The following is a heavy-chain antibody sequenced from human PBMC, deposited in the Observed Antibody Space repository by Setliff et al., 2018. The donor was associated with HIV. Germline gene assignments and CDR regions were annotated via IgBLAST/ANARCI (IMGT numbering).Heavy chain of an antibody. V-gene: IGHV3-33*06. CDR3: AKSGVRPHPSHDYYYYGMDV. Sequence: PGGSLRLSCAASGFTFSSYGMHWVRQAPGKGLEWVAVIWYDGSNKYYADSVKGRFTIPRDNSKNMLYLQMNSRRAEDTAVYYCAKSGVRPHPSHDYYYYGMDVWGQGTTVTVSS. D-gene: IGHD3-10*01. CDR1: GFTFSSYG. J-gene: IGHJ6*02. CDR2: IWYDGSNK.